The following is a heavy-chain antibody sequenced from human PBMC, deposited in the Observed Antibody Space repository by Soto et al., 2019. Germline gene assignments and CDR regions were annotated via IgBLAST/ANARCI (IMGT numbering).Heavy chain of an antibody. J-gene: IGHJ6*02. CDR2: IYHSGIT. V-gene: IGHV4-4*02. CDR3: AKHYGYAMDV. Sequence: QVQLQESGPGLVKPSGTLSLTCSVSGGSVISGNWWSWVRQPPGKGLEWIGEIYHSGITNSNPSLKSRVTISVDKSNNQLSLKLTFVTAADTAKYYCAKHYGYAMDVWGQGTTVTVSS. CDR1: GGSVISGNW.